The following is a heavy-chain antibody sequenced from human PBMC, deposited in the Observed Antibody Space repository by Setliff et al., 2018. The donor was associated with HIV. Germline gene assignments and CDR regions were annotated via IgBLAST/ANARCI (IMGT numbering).Heavy chain of an antibody. Sequence: PGESLKISCKGSGYSFTNFWIGWVRQMPGKGLEWMGIIYPGDSDTTYSPAFQGQVTISADKSINSAYLQWDSLKASDSAVYYCARQPNPYGTTWYFFDFWGQGTLVTVSS. CDR3: ARQPNPYGTTWYFFDF. J-gene: IGHJ4*02. CDR1: GYSFTNFW. V-gene: IGHV5-51*01. CDR2: IYPGDSDT. D-gene: IGHD1-7*01.